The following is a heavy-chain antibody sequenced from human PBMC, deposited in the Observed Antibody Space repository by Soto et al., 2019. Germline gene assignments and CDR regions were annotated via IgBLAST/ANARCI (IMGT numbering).Heavy chain of an antibody. Sequence: SQTLSLTCAISGDSVSSNTASWNWIRQSPSRGLEWLGRTYFRSEWYNDYAVSVKSRIIINPDTSNNQFSLQLNSVTPEDTTVYFCAKGDNLGPKTGYAFDPWGQGIMVTVSS. CDR2: TYFRSEWYN. D-gene: IGHD5-12*01. CDR3: AKGDNLGPKTGYAFDP. V-gene: IGHV6-1*01. CDR1: GDSVSSNTAS. J-gene: IGHJ5*02.